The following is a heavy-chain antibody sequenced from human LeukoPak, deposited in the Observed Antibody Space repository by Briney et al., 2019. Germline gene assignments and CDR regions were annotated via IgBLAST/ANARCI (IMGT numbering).Heavy chain of an antibody. CDR3: ARAMVRGVIPY. D-gene: IGHD3-10*01. Sequence: GGSLRLSCAASGFTFCAYAMHWVRQAPGKGLEWLAVISNDGTIQYYADSVKGRFTISRDNSRNIMNLQTDSLRPEDTALYYCARAMVRGVIPYWGQGTLVTVSS. V-gene: IGHV3-30*04. J-gene: IGHJ4*02. CDR1: GFTFCAYA. CDR2: ISNDGTIQ.